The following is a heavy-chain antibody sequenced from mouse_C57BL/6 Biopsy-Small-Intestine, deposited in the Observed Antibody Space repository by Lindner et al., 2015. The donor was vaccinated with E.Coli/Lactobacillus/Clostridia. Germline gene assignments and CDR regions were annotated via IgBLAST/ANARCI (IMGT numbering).Heavy chain of an antibody. CDR2: ISSGSSTI. V-gene: IGHV5-17*01. CDR1: GFTFSDYG. CDR3: ARGAGGNYGFDY. J-gene: IGHJ2*01. Sequence: VQLQESGGGLVKPGGSLKLSCAASGFTFSDYGMHWVRQAPEKGLEWVAYISSGSSTIYYADTVKGRFTISRDNAKNTLFLQMTSLRSEDTAMYYCARGAGGNYGFDYWGQGTTLTVSS. D-gene: IGHD2-1*01.